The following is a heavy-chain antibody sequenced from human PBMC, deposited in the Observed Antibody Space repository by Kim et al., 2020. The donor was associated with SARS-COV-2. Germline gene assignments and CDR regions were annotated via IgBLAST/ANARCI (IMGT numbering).Heavy chain of an antibody. CDR2: IWYDGSNK. Sequence: GGSLRLSCAASGFTFSSYGMHWVRQAPGKGLEWVAVIWYDGSNKYYADSVKGRFTISRDNSKNTLYLQMNSLRAEDTAVYYCARERGARWGITGTTSYFDYWGQGTLVTVSS. D-gene: IGHD1-7*01. CDR3: ARERGARWGITGTTSYFDY. J-gene: IGHJ4*02. CDR1: GFTFSSYG. V-gene: IGHV3-33*01.